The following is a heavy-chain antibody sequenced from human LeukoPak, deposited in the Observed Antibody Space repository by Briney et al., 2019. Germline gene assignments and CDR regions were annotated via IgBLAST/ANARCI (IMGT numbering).Heavy chain of an antibody. V-gene: IGHV4-39*01. CDR3: ASDNWFDP. CDR2: IYYSGST. CDR1: GGSISSSSYY. Sequence: PSETLSLTCTVSGGSISSSSYYWGWIRQPPGKGLEWIGSIYYSGSTYYNPSLKSRVTISVDTSKNQFSLELSSVTAADTAVYYCASDNWFDPWGQGTLVTVSS. J-gene: IGHJ5*02.